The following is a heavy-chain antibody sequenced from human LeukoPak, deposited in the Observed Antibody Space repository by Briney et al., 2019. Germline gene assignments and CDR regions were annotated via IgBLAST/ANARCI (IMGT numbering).Heavy chain of an antibody. D-gene: IGHD6-19*01. V-gene: IGHV3-7*01. J-gene: IGHJ4*02. Sequence: PGGSLRLSCGASGFTFSSSWMSWVRQAPGKGLEWVANIKKDGSEKYYVGSVKGRFTISRDNSKNSVDLQMDSLRVEDTAVYYCVRISTSVAGGDYWGQGTLVTVSS. CDR3: VRISTSVAGGDY. CDR2: IKKDGSEK. CDR1: GFTFSSSW.